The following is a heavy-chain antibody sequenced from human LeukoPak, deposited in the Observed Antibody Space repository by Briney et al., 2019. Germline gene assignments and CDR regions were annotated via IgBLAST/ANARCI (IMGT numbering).Heavy chain of an antibody. CDR1: GGSISSSSYY. D-gene: IGHD3-10*01. CDR3: ARRASTVFYFDY. Sequence: SETLSLTCTVSGGSISSSSYYWGWIRQPPGKGLEWIGSIYYSGSTYYNPSLKSRVTISVDTSKNQFSLKLSSVTAADTAVYYCARRASTVFYFDYWGQGTLVTVSS. CDR2: IYYSGST. J-gene: IGHJ4*02. V-gene: IGHV4-39*01.